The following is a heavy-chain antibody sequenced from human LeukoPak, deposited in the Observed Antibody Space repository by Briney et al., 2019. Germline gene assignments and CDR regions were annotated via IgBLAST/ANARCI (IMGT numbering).Heavy chain of an antibody. CDR3: ARAQDSGIMIFGVVKGWFDP. D-gene: IGHD3-3*01. CDR2: IHGDGSST. CDR1: GFTFSSYG. Sequence: GGSLRLSCAASGFTFSSYGMHWVRQAPGKGLVWVSRIHGDGSSTTYADSVKGRFTISRDNAQNTLYLQMNSLRVEDTAVYYCARAQDSGIMIFGVVKGWFDPWGQGTLVTVSS. J-gene: IGHJ5*02. V-gene: IGHV3-74*03.